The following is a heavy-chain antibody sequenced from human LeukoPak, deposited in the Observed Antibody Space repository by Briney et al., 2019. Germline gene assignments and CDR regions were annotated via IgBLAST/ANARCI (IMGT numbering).Heavy chain of an antibody. CDR2: ISSSGSTI. Sequence: GGSLRLSCAASGFNFSDYYMSWIRQAPGKGLEWVSYISSSGSTIYYADSVKGRFTISRDNAKNSLYLQMNSLRAEDTAVYYCAGDHYGGNPILYYFDYWGQGTLVTVSS. V-gene: IGHV3-11*04. CDR3: AGDHYGGNPILYYFDY. D-gene: IGHD4-23*01. CDR1: GFNFSDYY. J-gene: IGHJ4*02.